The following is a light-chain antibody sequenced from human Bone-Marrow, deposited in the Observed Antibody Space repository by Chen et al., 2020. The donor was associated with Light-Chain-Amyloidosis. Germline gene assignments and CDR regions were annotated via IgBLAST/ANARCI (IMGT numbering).Light chain of an antibody. CDR2: DAS. CDR1: QSIANF. CDR3: QQSYGMPRS. Sequence: DIQLTQSPSSLSASVGDRVTITCRASQSIANFLNWYQQKPGKAPNLLIYDASSLQSGVPSRFRGSGSGTDFTLTINTLQPEDSATYFCQQSYGMPRSFGGGTRVDIK. J-gene: IGKJ4*01. V-gene: IGKV1-39*01.